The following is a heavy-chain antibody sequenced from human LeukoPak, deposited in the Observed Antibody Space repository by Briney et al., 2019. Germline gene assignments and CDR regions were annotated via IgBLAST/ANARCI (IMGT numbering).Heavy chain of an antibody. CDR3: AKGVDGYCSSNSCYAYDC. CDR2: LGGSGGSI. Sequence: GGSLRLSCAASGFTFSSYAMSWVPQAPGKGLEWVSGLGGSGGSINYADSVKGRFTISRDNSKNTLYLQMNSLRAEDTAVYWCAKGVDGYCSSNSCYAYDCWGQGTLVTVSS. D-gene: IGHD2-2*01. J-gene: IGHJ4*02. CDR1: GFTFSSYA. V-gene: IGHV3-23*01.